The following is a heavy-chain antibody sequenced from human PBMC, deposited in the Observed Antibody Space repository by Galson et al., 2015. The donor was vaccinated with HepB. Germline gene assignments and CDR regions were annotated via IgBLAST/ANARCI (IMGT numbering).Heavy chain of an antibody. CDR3: ARDASKTGLEF. J-gene: IGHJ4*02. V-gene: IGHV4-59*01. CDR1: GGPIGSYY. D-gene: IGHD3-10*01. CDR2: IYYGGAT. Sequence: LSLTCNVSGGPIGSYYWNWIRQAPGKGLEWIGYIYYGGATSYNPSLKSRVTISVDTSKKQFYLDLASVTAADTAIYYCARDASKTGLEFWGQGILVTVSS.